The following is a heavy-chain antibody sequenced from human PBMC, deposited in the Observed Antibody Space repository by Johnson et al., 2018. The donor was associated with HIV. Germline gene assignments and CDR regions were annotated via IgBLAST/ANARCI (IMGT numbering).Heavy chain of an antibody. Sequence: VQLVESGGGLVKPGGSLRLPCTASGFTFRNYWMSWVRQAPGKGLEWVASIKQDGSEKYYVDSVKGRFTISSDKAKKSLYLQMNSLRVEDTAVYYCARLNIAFDIWGQGTVVTVSS. CDR2: IKQDGSEK. CDR3: ARLNIAFDI. CDR1: GFTFRNYW. D-gene: IGHD2/OR15-2a*01. V-gene: IGHV3-7*05. J-gene: IGHJ3*02.